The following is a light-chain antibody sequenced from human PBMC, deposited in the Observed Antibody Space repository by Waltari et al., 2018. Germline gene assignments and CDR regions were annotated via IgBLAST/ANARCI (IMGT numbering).Light chain of an antibody. V-gene: IGLV2-11*01. CDR2: DVN. J-gene: IGLJ6*01. Sequence: QSALTQPRSVSGSPGQSVTISCTGTRSDVGTYVYIFWYQQYPGKAPKLMLYDVNKRPSGVPDRFSGSKSGNTASLTISGLQAEDEADYYCCSYAGSYTYVFGSGTKVTVL. CDR3: CSYAGSYTYV. CDR1: RSDVGTYVY.